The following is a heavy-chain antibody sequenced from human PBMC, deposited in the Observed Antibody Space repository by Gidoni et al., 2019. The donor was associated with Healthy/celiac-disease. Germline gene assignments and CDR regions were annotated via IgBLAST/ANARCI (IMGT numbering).Heavy chain of an antibody. CDR2: IDWDDDK. V-gene: IGHV2-70*15. D-gene: IGHD1-26*01. Sequence: QVTLRESGPALVKPTQTLTLTCTFSGFSLSTSGMCVSWIRQPPGKALEWLARIDWDDDKYYSTSLKTRLTISKDTSKNQVVRTMTNMDPVDTATYYCARIRVGATGGYFDYWGQGTLVTVSS. CDR3: ARIRVGATGGYFDY. CDR1: GFSLSTSGMC. J-gene: IGHJ4*02.